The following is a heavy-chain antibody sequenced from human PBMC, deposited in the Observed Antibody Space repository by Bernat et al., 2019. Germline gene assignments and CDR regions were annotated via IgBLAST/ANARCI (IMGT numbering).Heavy chain of an antibody. J-gene: IGHJ4*02. CDR3: ARADSGSSLFDY. Sequence: EVQLVESGGGLVKPGGSLRLSCAASGFTFSSYSMNWVRQAPGKGLEWVSVIYSGGSTYYADSVKGRFTISRDNSKNTLYLQMNSLRAEDTAVYYCARADSGSSLFDYWGQGTLVTVSS. CDR1: GFTFSSYS. D-gene: IGHD1-26*01. CDR2: IYSGGST. V-gene: IGHV3-66*01.